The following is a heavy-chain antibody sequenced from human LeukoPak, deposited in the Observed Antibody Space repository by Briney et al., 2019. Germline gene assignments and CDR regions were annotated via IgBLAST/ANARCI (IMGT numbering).Heavy chain of an antibody. CDR1: GFTFSNYW. Sequence: PGGSLRLSCAASGFTFSNYWMHWARQAPGKGLVWVSRINSDESSFSTTYADSVRGRFTISRDDTKNTMSLQMDSLSPEDTALYHCARDLTGTYSFDNWGQGTLVTVSP. D-gene: IGHD1-1*01. CDR2: INSDESSFST. J-gene: IGHJ4*02. V-gene: IGHV3-74*01. CDR3: ARDLTGTYSFDN.